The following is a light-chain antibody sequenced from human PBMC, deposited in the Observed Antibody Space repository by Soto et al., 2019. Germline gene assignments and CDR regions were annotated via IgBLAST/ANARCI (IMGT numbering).Light chain of an antibody. CDR3: QHYSNWPPT. CDR2: YAS. CDR1: ESVHRN. Sequence: EVVMTQSPATLSVSPGERVTLSCRASESVHRNLAWYQQKPGQGPSLLIYYASTRATGVPDRFTGSGSGTEFTLTISRLQSEDFGVYHCQHYSNWPPTFGPGTKVEIK. J-gene: IGKJ3*01. V-gene: IGKV3-15*01.